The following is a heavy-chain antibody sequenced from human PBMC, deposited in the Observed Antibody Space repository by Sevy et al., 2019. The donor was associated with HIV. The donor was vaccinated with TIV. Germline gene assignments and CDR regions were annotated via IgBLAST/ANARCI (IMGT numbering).Heavy chain of an antibody. CDR3: TKDPPVYGDFPYGMDV. D-gene: IGHD4-17*01. Sequence: GGSLRLSCVGSGFIFDDYGMHWVRQAPGKGLERVALISHDGGKKYYADSVKDRFTISRDNFKNTLYLQMNTLRRDDTAAYFCTKDPPVYGDFPYGMDVWGQGTTVTVSS. CDR2: ISHDGGKK. CDR1: GFIFDDYG. J-gene: IGHJ6*02. V-gene: IGHV3-30*18.